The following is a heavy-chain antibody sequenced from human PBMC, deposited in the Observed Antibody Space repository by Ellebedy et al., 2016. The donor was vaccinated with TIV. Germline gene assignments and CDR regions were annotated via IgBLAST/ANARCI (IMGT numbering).Heavy chain of an antibody. CDR3: VRAPRGQYYFDY. Sequence: GESLKISXAASGFTFNNYQMSWARQAPGKGLEWVAKIKADGSETYYVDSVKGRFTISRDNSKNTLYLEMNSLRAEDTAVYYCVRAPRGQYYFDYWGQGTLVTVSS. D-gene: IGHD5-12*01. CDR2: IKADGSET. V-gene: IGHV3-7*01. CDR1: GFTFNNYQ. J-gene: IGHJ4*02.